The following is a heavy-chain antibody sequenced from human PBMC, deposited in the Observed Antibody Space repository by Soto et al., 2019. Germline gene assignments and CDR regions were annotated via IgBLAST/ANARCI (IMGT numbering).Heavy chain of an antibody. CDR2: INHSGST. CDR1: GGSFSGYY. V-gene: IGHV4-34*01. D-gene: IGHD2-21*02. CDR3: AREVTRYLDY. Sequence: QVQLQQWGAGLLKPSETLSLTCAVYGGSFSGYYWSWIRQPPGKGLEWIGEINHSGSTNYNPSLKSRVTISVDTSKTQFSLKLSSVTAAATAVYYCAREVTRYLDYWGQGTLVTVSS. J-gene: IGHJ4*02.